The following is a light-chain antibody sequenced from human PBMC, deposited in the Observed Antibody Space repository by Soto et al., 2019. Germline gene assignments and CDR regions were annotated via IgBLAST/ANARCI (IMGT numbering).Light chain of an antibody. CDR2: EGS. Sequence: QSVLTQPASVSGSPGQSITISCTGTSSDVGSYNLVSWYQQHPGKAPKLMIYEGSKRPSGVSNRFSGSKSGNTASLTISGLQAEDEADYYCSSYACSSIPYVFGTGSMVTVL. J-gene: IGLJ1*01. CDR3: SSYACSSIPYV. V-gene: IGLV2-23*01. CDR1: SSDVGSYNL.